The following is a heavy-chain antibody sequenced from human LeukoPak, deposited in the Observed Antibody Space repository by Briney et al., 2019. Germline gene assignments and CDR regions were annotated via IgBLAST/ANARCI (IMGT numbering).Heavy chain of an antibody. J-gene: IGHJ4*02. D-gene: IGHD4-11*01. V-gene: IGHV3-30*18. CDR2: ISNDGSIT. Sequence: GRSLRLSCAASGFTFSSYGMHWVRQAPGKGLEWVAVISNDGSITKYGDSVKGRFTISRDNSKNTLYVQMNSLRTDDAAVYYCAKSKSPYPMDYIFDFWGQGTLVTVSS. CDR3: AKSKSPYPMDYIFDF. CDR1: GFTFSSYG.